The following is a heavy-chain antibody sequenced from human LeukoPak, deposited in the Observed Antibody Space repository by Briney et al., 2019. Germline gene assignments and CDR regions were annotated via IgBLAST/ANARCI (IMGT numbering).Heavy chain of an antibody. CDR2: ISSTSSTI. CDR1: EYTFSSYS. D-gene: IGHD1-20*01. J-gene: IGHJ1*01. CDR3: ARSGNYNCWSQASLAIVNSGSASPPTRCEY. Sequence: GGSLRLSSAAPEYTFSSYSMSWVRQAPGQGLEWVSYISSTSSTIYYADSVKGRFTISRDNAKNSLYLQMNSLRDEDTALYYCARSGNYNCWSQASLAIVNSGSASPPTRCEY. V-gene: IGHV3-48*02.